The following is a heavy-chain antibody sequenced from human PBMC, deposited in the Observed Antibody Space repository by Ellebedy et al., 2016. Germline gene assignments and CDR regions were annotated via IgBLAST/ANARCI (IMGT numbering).Heavy chain of an antibody. D-gene: IGHD1-7*01. CDR2: IYYSGST. CDR3: ARKLELLGWYFDL. J-gene: IGHJ2*01. V-gene: IGHV4-59*01. Sequence: SETLSLTXTVSGGSISSYYWSWIRQPPGKGLEWIGYIYYSGSTNYNPSLKSRVTISVDTSKNQFSLKLSSVTAADTAVYYCARKLELLGWYFDLWGRGTLVTVSS. CDR1: GGSISSYY.